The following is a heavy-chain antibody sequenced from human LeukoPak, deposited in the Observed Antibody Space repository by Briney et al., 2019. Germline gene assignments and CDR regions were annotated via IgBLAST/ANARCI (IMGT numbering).Heavy chain of an antibody. CDR3: ARSILRYYYAASGYYPYFFDY. D-gene: IGHD3-22*01. V-gene: IGHV4-59*12. J-gene: IGHJ4*02. Sequence: SETLSLTCTVSGGSISSYYWSWIRQPPGKGLEWIGYIYYSGSTNYNPSLKSRVTISVDTSKNQFSLKLSSVTAADTAVYYCARSILRYYYAASGYYPYFFDYWGQGMLVTVTS. CDR1: GGSISSYY. CDR2: IYYSGST.